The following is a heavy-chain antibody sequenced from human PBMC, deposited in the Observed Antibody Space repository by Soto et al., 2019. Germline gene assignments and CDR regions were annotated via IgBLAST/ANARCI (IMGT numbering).Heavy chain of an antibody. Sequence: GGSLRLSCAASGFTFSSYSMNWVRQAPGKGLEWVSYISSSSSTIYYADSVKGRFTISRDNAKNSLYLQMNSLRAEDTAVYYCARDGYYYDSSGRDAFDIWGQGTMVTVSS. CDR2: ISSSSSTI. D-gene: IGHD3-22*01. CDR1: GFTFSSYS. CDR3: ARDGYYYDSSGRDAFDI. V-gene: IGHV3-48*01. J-gene: IGHJ3*02.